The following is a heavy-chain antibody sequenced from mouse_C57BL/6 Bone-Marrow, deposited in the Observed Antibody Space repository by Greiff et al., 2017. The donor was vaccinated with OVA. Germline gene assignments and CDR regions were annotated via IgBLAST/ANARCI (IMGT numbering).Heavy chain of an antibody. V-gene: IGHV5-6*01. CDR3: ARHPYSNYDYFDY. J-gene: IGHJ2*01. D-gene: IGHD2-5*01. CDR2: ISSGGSYT. CDR1: GFTFSSYG. Sequence: EVQLVESGGDLVKPGGSLKLSCAASGFTFSSYGMSWVRQTPDKRLEWVATISSGGSYTYYPDSVKGRFTISRDNAKNTLYLQMSSLKSEDTAMYYCARHPYSNYDYFDYWGQGTTLTVSS.